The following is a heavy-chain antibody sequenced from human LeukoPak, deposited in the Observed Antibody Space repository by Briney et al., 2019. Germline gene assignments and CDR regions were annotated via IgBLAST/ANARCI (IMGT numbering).Heavy chain of an antibody. D-gene: IGHD6-6*01. V-gene: IGHV1-8*03. Sequence: ASVKVSCKASGNTFTSYDINWVRQATGQGLEWMGWMNPNSGNTGYAQKFQGRVTITRNTSISTAYMELSSLRSEDTAVYYCARLIYSSSSFMSFDPWGQGTLVTVSS. CDR1: GNTFTSYD. CDR3: ARLIYSSSSFMSFDP. CDR2: MNPNSGNT. J-gene: IGHJ5*02.